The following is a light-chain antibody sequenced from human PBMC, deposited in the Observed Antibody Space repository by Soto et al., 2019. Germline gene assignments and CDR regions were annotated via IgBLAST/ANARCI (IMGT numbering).Light chain of an antibody. CDR1: QSVSSH. CDR3: QQYNKGPPLT. Sequence: EIVMTQSPATLSLSPGEGATLSCRASQSVSSHLAWDQQKPGQAPRLLISGASKRATGVPDRFIGGGSETEFTLIISSLQSDDCASDFCQQYNKGPPLTFGGGTRVEIK. V-gene: IGKV3-15*01. CDR2: GAS. J-gene: IGKJ4*01.